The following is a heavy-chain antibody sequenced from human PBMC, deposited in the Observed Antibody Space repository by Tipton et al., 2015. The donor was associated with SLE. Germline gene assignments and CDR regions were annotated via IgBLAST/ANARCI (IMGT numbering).Heavy chain of an antibody. Sequence: TLSLTCTVSVGSISRGGYYWSWIRPHPGKGLEWIGYTYYRGSTYYHPSLKSRVTISVDTSKNQFSLKLSSVTAADTAVYYCARQAYSSSWYRLFDYWGQGTLVTVSS. CDR1: VGSISRGGYY. CDR2: TYYRGST. V-gene: IGHV4-31*03. D-gene: IGHD6-13*01. CDR3: ARQAYSSSWYRLFDY. J-gene: IGHJ4*02.